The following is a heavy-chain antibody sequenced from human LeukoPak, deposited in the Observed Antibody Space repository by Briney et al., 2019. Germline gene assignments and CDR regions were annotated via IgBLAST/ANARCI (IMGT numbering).Heavy chain of an antibody. CDR2: ISANDGKT. CDR1: GFVFTSYG. V-gene: IGHV1-18*01. CDR3: ARESHVERDDY. J-gene: IGHJ4*02. Sequence: ASVTVSCTASGFVFTSYGFTWVRQAPGQGLEWMGWISANDGKTHYSERHQGRVTMTTDTVTSIAYMELRSLRSDDTAVYYCARESHVERDDYWGQGTRVTVSS. D-gene: IGHD1-1*01.